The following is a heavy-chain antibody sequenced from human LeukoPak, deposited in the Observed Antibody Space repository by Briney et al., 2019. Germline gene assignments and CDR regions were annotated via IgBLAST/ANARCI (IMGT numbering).Heavy chain of an antibody. V-gene: IGHV3-66*01. Sequence: KPGGSLRLSCAASGFTVSSNYMSWVRQAPGKGLEWVSVIYSGGSTYYADSVKGRFTISRDNSKNTLYLQMNSLRAEDTAVYYCARDQRDSSGYYRVNVVWGQGTLVTVSS. D-gene: IGHD3-22*01. J-gene: IGHJ4*02. CDR3: ARDQRDSSGYYRVNVV. CDR2: IYSGGST. CDR1: GFTVSSNY.